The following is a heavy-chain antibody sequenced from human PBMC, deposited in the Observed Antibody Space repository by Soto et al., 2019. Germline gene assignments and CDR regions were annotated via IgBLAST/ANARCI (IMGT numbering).Heavy chain of an antibody. Sequence: QVQLVQSGAEVKKPGSSVKVSCKASGGTFSSYTISWVRQAPGQGLEWMGRIIAILGIANYAQKFQGRVTITADKSTSTAYMELSSLSSEDTAVYFCARAPCGSSTSCSPYYYYYMDVWGKGTTVTVSS. J-gene: IGHJ6*03. CDR3: ARAPCGSSTSCSPYYYYYMDV. CDR2: IIAILGIA. CDR1: GGTFSSYT. V-gene: IGHV1-69*02. D-gene: IGHD2-2*01.